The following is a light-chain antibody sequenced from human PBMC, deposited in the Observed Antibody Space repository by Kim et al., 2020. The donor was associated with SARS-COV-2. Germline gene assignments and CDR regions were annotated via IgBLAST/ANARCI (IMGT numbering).Light chain of an antibody. CDR3: RHFDTYSPWT. Sequence: SVGDRVTIPCRASQTISNWLAWYQQKPGKAPKLLIYTTSHLETGVPSRFSGSGSGTEFTLTISSLQPDDFATYYCRHFDTYSPWTFGQGTKVDIK. J-gene: IGKJ1*01. V-gene: IGKV1-5*03. CDR1: QTISNW. CDR2: TTS.